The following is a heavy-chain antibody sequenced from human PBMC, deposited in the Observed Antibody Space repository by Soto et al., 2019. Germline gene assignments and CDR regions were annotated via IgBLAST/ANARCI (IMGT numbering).Heavy chain of an antibody. V-gene: IGHV3-73*01. CDR2: IRTKANDYAT. CDR3: SRQKDGGDYYYFYAMDV. Sequence: XESLQLSCAASGFTFSGSAMHWVRQASGKGLEWVGRIRTKANDYATAYAASVKGRFTIFRDDSKNMAYLQMHSLKTEDTAVYYCSRQKDGGDYYYFYAMDVWGQGATVTVSS. CDR1: GFTFSGSA. J-gene: IGHJ6*02.